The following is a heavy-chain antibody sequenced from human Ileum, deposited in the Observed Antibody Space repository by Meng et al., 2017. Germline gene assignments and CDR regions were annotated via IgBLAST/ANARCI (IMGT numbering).Heavy chain of an antibody. J-gene: IGHJ4*02. CDR1: GGSFNDYY. Sequence: VPLNQWGTGLLKPSESLSLTCAVFGGSFNDYYWSWVRQFPGKGLEWIGQIHHSGRTNYKSSLVRRVTISVDTSKSQFSLKLTSVTAADTARYYCVRGPARETHDFDYWGQGALVTVSS. D-gene: IGHD1-26*01. V-gene: IGHV4-34*01. CDR3: VRGPARETHDFDY. CDR2: IHHSGRT.